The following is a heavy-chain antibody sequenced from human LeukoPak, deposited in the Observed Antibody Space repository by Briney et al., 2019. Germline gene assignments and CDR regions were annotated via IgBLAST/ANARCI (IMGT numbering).Heavy chain of an antibody. J-gene: IGHJ4*02. CDR2: VSTNDGNT. V-gene: IGHV1-18*01. Sequence: ASVKVSCKASGYTFTNYHIAWVRQAPGQGLEWMGWVSTNDGNTVYAQRLQGRVTMTTDTSTSVAYMELRSLTSDDTTVYYCTRAPPGMTMMTDYWGQGTLVTVSS. CDR3: TRAPPGMTMMTDY. D-gene: IGHD3-22*01. CDR1: GYTFTNYH.